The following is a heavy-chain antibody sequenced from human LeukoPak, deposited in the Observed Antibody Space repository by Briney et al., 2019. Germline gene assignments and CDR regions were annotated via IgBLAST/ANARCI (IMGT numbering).Heavy chain of an antibody. D-gene: IGHD3-10*01. CDR1: GFTFSSYG. CDR2: ISYDGSNK. J-gene: IGHJ4*02. V-gene: IGHV3-30*03. CDR3: ARGDRRFGELFYFDY. Sequence: PGGSLRLSCAASGFTFSSYGMHWVRQAPGKGLEWVAVISYDGSNKYYADSVKGRFTISRDNSKNTLYLQMNSLRAEDTAVYYCARGDRRFGELFYFDYWGQGTLVTVSS.